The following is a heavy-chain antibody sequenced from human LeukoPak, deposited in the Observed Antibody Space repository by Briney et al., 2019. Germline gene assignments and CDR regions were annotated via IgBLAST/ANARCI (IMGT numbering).Heavy chain of an antibody. J-gene: IGHJ6*03. V-gene: IGHV4-59*01. CDR1: GGSISSYY. D-gene: IGHD6-19*01. CDR2: IYYSGST. Sequence: SETLSLTCTVSGGSISSYYWSWIRQPPGKGLEWIGYIYYSGSTNYNPSLKSRVTISVDTSKNQFSLKLSSVTAADTAVYYCARSSGSYYYYYYMDVWGKGITVTVSS. CDR3: ARSSGSYYYYYYMDV.